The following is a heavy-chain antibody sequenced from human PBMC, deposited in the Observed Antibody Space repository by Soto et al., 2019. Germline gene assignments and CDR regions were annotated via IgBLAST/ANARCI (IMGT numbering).Heavy chain of an antibody. CDR2: VHYSGNT. J-gene: IGHJ5*02. CDR3: ARQDRVVAEGRWFDP. D-gene: IGHD2-15*01. Sequence: SETLSLTCTVSGYSISSGYHWAWIRQPPGKGLEWLGSVHYSGNTYYNPSLKSRLTISVDKSKNQFSLNLSSVTAADTAVYYCARQDRVVAEGRWFDPWGQGALVTVSS. CDR1: GYSISSGYH. V-gene: IGHV4-38-2*02.